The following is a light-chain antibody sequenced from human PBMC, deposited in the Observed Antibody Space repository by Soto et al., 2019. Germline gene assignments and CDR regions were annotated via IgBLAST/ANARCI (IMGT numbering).Light chain of an antibody. CDR2: GAS. CDR1: QSVSSSY. J-gene: IGKJ1*01. Sequence: EIVLTQSPGTLSLSPGERATLSCRASQSVSSSYLAWYQQKPGQAPRLLIYGASSRATGIPDRFSGSGSGTDFTLTISRLEPEVFAVYYCQQYGSSQSFGQGTKVEI. V-gene: IGKV3-20*01. CDR3: QQYGSSQS.